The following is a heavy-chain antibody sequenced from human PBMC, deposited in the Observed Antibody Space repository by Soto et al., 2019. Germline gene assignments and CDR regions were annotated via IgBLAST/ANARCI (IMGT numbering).Heavy chain of an antibody. CDR3: ARANTGGRSYYFDY. CDR2: MYYSGTA. CDR1: GGSMTNGGFY. J-gene: IGHJ4*02. V-gene: IGHV4-31*03. D-gene: IGHD7-27*01. Sequence: QVQLQESGPGLVKPSQTLSLTCTVSGGSMTNGGFYWSWIRQHPGKGLEWIGYMYYSGTAHYNPSLKSRISMSIDTSTNPFSLRLSSVSAAGTAVYFCARANTGGRSYYFDYWGQGTLVTVSS.